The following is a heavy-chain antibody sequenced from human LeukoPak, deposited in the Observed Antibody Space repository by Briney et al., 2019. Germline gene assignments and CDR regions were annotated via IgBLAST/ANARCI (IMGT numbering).Heavy chain of an antibody. Sequence: PGRSLRLSCAASGFTFSSYGMHWVRQAPGKGLEWVAVIWYDGSNKYYADSVKGRFTISRDNSKNTLYLQMNSLRAEDTAVYYCARGRQIPAAMDYWGQGTLVTVSS. CDR3: ARGRQIPAAMDY. V-gene: IGHV3-33*01. J-gene: IGHJ4*02. CDR2: IWYDGSNK. D-gene: IGHD2-2*01. CDR1: GFTFSSYG.